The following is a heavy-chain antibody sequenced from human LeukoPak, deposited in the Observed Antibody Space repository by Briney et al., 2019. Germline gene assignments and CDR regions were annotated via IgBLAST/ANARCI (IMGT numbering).Heavy chain of an antibody. CDR3: AKISWDGRGTFD. D-gene: IGHD1/OR15-1a*01. CDR1: GFTFSTSW. Sequence: GGSLRLSCAASGFTFSTSWMSWVRQAPGKGLEWVANIQQDGSAKYYVDSVKGRFTISRDNAKNSLYLQMNSLRAEDTAVYYCAKISWDGRGTFDWGRGTLVTVSS. J-gene: IGHJ4*02. V-gene: IGHV3-7*03. CDR2: IQQDGSAK.